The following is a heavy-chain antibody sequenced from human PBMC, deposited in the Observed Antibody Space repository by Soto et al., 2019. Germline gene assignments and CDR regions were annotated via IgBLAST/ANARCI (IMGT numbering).Heavy chain of an antibody. CDR3: ARAVGPFDY. V-gene: IGHV3-33*01. CDR1: GFTLITYG. Sequence: PGGSLRLSCAASGFTLITYGMHWVRQAPGKGREWVAVIWFDGSNKYYADSVKDRFTISRDNSKNTLSLQMNSLRAEDTAVYYCARAVGPFDYWGQGT. J-gene: IGHJ4*02. CDR2: IWFDGSNK.